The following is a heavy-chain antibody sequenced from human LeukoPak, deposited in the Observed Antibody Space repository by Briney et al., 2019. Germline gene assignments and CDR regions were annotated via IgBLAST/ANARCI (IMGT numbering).Heavy chain of an antibody. CDR3: VKDKQGIAVAGPFDY. CDR1: GFTFDAYA. D-gene: IGHD6-19*01. V-gene: IGHV3-9*01. J-gene: IGHJ4*02. Sequence: GGSLRLSCAASGFTFDAYAMHWVRQAPGKGLEWVSGISWNSGSIGYGDSVKGRFTISRDNAKTSLYLQMNSLRAEDTALYYCVKDKQGIAVAGPFDYWGQGTLVTVS. CDR2: ISWNSGSI.